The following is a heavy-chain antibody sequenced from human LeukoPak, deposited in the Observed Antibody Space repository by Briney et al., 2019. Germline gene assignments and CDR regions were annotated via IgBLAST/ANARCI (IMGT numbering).Heavy chain of an antibody. J-gene: IGHJ4*02. CDR2: IYYSGST. CDR3: ARGPRTTFYGGNSRSFDY. V-gene: IGHV4-39*07. Sequence: YPSETLSLTCTVSGGSISSSSYYWGWIRQPPGKGLEWIGSIYYSGSTYYNPSLKSRVTISVDTSKNQFSLKLSSVTAADTAVYYCARGPRTTFYGGNSRSFDYWGQGTLVIVSS. CDR1: GGSISSSSYY. D-gene: IGHD4-23*01.